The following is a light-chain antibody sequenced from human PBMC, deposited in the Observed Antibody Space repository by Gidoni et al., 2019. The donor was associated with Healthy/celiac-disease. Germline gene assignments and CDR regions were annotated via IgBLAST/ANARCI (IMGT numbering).Light chain of an antibody. CDR1: QSVSSY. CDR2: DAS. V-gene: IGKV3-11*01. J-gene: IGKJ4*01. Sequence: EIVLEQSPATLSLSPWERATLSCRASQSVSSYLAWYQQKPGQAPRLLIYDASNRATGIPARFSGSGSGTDFTLTISSLEPEDFAVYYCQQRSNWPRLTFGGGTKVEIK. CDR3: QQRSNWPRLT.